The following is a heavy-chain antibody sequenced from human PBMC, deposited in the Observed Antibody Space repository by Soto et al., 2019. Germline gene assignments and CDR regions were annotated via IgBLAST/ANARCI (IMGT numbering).Heavy chain of an antibody. CDR3: ARERAVGIAVALNWFDP. CDR1: GFTFSSYS. J-gene: IGHJ5*02. V-gene: IGHV3-48*02. CDR2: ISSSSSTI. D-gene: IGHD6-19*01. Sequence: EVQLVESGGGLVQPGGSLRLSCAASGFTFSSYSMNWARQAPGKGLEWVSYISSSSSTIYYADSVKGRFTISRDNAKNSLYLQMNSLRDEDTAVYYCARERAVGIAVALNWFDPWGQGTLVTVSS.